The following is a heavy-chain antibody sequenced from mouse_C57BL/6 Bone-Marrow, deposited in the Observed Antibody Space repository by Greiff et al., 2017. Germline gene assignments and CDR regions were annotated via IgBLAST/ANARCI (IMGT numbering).Heavy chain of an antibody. V-gene: IGHV1-26*01. D-gene: IGHD2-4*01. CDR3: ARWRGLRVLFDY. CDR2: INPNNGGT. J-gene: IGHJ2*01. Sequence: EVQLQQSGPELVKPGASVKISCKASGYTFTDYYMNWVKQSHGKSLEWIGDINPNNGGTSYNQKFKGKATLTVDKSSSTAYMELRSLTSEDSAVYYCARWRGLRVLFDYWGQGTTLTVSS. CDR1: GYTFTDYY.